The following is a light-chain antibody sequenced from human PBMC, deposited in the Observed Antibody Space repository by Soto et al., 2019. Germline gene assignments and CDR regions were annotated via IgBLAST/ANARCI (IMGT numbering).Light chain of an antibody. J-gene: IGKJ1*01. CDR2: HAS. CDR3: HQYDTYS. Sequence: DIQLTQSPSTLPSFVGDRATITCRASQNIGDWLAWYRKKPGTPPKLLIYHASNLVSGVPSSFSGSGSGTEFPLTISSLQPDDFATYFCHQYDTYSFGQGTKVDIK. CDR1: QNIGDW. V-gene: IGKV1-5*01.